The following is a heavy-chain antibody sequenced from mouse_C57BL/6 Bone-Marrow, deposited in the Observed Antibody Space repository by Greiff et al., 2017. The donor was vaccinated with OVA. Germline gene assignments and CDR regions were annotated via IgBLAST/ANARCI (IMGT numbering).Heavy chain of an antibody. V-gene: IGHV1-82*01. Sequence: QVQLQQSGPELVKPGASVKISCKASGYAFSSSWMNWVKQRPGKGLEWIGRIYPGDGDTNYNGKFKGKATLTADKSSSTAYMQLSSLTSEDSAVDVCARSVRVAGYLDGGGEGATRTVSS. D-gene: IGHD1-1*02. J-gene: IGHJ2*01. CDR1: GYAFSSSW. CDR3: ARSVRVAGYLDG. CDR2: IYPGDGDT.